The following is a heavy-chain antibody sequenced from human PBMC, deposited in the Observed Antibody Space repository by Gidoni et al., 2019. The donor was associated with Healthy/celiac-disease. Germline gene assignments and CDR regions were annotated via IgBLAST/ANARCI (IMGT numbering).Heavy chain of an antibody. D-gene: IGHD1-26*01. CDR3: ARDRGMVVGDPGAFDI. J-gene: IGHJ3*02. CDR2: ISSSSSTI. CDR1: GFTFSSYS. Sequence: EVQLVESGGGLVQPGGSLRLSCAASGFTFSSYSMNWVRQAPGKGLEWVSYISSSSSTIYYADSVKGRFTISRDNAKNSLYLQMNSLRAEDTAVYYCARDRGMVVGDPGAFDIWGQGTMVTVSS. V-gene: IGHV3-48*01.